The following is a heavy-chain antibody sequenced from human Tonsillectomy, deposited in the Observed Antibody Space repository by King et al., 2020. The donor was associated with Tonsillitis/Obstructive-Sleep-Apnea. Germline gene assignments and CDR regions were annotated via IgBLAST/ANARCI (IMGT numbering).Heavy chain of an antibody. J-gene: IGHJ3*02. CDR1: GGSISSYY. Sequence: QLQESGPGLVKPSETLSLTCTVSGGSISSYYWSWVRQPPGKRLEWIGYVYFSGSTNHNPSLKSRVTISVDTSKNQFSLKLSSVTAADTAVYYCARDMVLEAGGDAFDIWGQGTMVTVSS. D-gene: IGHD3-10*01. CDR2: VYFSGST. V-gene: IGHV4-59*01. CDR3: ARDMVLEAGGDAFDI.